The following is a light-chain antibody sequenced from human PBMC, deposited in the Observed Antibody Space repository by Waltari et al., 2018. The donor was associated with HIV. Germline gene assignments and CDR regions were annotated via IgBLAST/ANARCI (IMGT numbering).Light chain of an antibody. CDR3: ATWDDSLNGPV. CDR1: TSNIGSHA. V-gene: IGLV1-44*01. Sequence: QSVLSQAPSASGTPGQSVAISCSGRTSNIGSHAVNWYQQLPGPAPKLLIHTNGQRPSGVPDRFSGSKSGTSASLAISGLQSADESDYYCATWDDSLNGPVFGGGTKLTVL. CDR2: TNG. J-gene: IGLJ2*01.